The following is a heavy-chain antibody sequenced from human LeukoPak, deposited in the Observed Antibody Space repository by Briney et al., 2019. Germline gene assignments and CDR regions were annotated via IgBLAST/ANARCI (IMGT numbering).Heavy chain of an antibody. D-gene: IGHD2-8*01. CDR1: GFTFDDYT. CDR3: ARQGCTNGVCYLAY. J-gene: IGHJ4*02. V-gene: IGHV3-43*01. Sequence: GGSLRLSCAASGFTFDDYTMHWVRQAPGKGLEWVSLINWDGGSTHYADSVKGRFTISRDNNKNSLYLQMSSLRAEDTAVYYCARQGCTNGVCYLAYWGQGALVTVSS. CDR2: INWDGGST.